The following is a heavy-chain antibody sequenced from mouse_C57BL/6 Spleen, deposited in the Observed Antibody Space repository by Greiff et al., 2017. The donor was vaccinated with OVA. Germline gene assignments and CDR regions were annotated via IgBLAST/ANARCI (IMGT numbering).Heavy chain of an antibody. CDR1: GYTFTSYW. D-gene: IGHD1-1*01. CDR2: IHPNSGST. J-gene: IGHJ2*01. CDR3: ARAYYYGSRGGADY. V-gene: IGHV1-64*01. Sequence: QVQLQQSGAELVKPGASVKLSCKASGYTFTSYWMHWVKQRPGQGLEWIGMIHPNSGSTNYNEKFKSKATLTVDKSSSTAYMQLSSLTSEDSAVYYCARAYYYGSRGGADYWGKGTTLTVSS.